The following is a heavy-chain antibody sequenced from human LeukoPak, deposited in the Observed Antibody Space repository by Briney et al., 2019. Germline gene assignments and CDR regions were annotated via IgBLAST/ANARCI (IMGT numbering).Heavy chain of an antibody. CDR3: ARCRVPAANSPFDS. V-gene: IGHV4-4*09. D-gene: IGHD2-2*01. CDR1: GGSISTYY. J-gene: IGHJ5*01. Sequence: SETLSLTCTVSGGSISTYYWSWIRQPPGKGLEWIGYIYTSGSTNYNPSLKSRVTISVDTSKNQFSLKLTSVTAADTAVYYCARCRVPAANSPFDSWGQGTLVTVSS. CDR2: IYTSGST.